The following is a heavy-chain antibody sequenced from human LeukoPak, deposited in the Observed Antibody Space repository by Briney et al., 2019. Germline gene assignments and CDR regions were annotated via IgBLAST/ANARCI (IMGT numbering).Heavy chain of an antibody. CDR3: ANLRLYDSSGY. D-gene: IGHD3-22*01. V-gene: IGHV3-7*05. CDR1: GFTFSSYW. CDR2: IKQDGSEK. Sequence: GGSLRLSCAASGFTFSSYWMSWVRQAPGKGLEWVANIKQDGSEKYYVDSVKGRFTISRDNAKNSLYLQMNSLRAEDTAVYYCANLRLYDSSGYGGQGTLVTVSS. J-gene: IGHJ4*02.